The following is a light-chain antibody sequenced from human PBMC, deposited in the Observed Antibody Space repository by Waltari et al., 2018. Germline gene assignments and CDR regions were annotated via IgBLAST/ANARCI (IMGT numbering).Light chain of an antibody. CDR3: QVWDYDTAHLV. Sequence: SYVLTQPPSVSVAPGKTARIASGGNNIGAKSAHWYQERPGQAPVLIIYYDSVRPSGIPERFSGSNSGNTATLTISRVEAGDEADYYCQVWDYDTAHLVFGGGTTLTVV. CDR2: YDS. J-gene: IGLJ3*02. V-gene: IGLV3-21*04. CDR1: NIGAKS.